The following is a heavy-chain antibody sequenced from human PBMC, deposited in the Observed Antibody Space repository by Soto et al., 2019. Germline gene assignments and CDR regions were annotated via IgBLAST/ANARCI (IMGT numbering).Heavy chain of an antibody. Sequence: GGSLRLSCAASGFTFSSYGMHWVRQAPGKGLEWVAVIWYDGSNKYYADSVKGRFTISRDNAKNTLYLQMNSLRAEDTAVYYCAREKGSIIRYFDYWGQGTLVTVSS. CDR1: GFTFSSYG. D-gene: IGHD4-4*01. CDR2: IWYDGSNK. J-gene: IGHJ4*02. V-gene: IGHV3-33*01. CDR3: AREKGSIIRYFDY.